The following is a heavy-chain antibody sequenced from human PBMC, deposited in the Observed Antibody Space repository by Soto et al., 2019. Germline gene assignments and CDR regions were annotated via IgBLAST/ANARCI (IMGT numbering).Heavy chain of an antibody. Sequence: GGSLRLSCAASGFTFSSYSMNWVRQAPGKGLEWVSSISSSSSYIYYADSVKGRFTISRDNAKNSLYLQMNSLRAENTAGYYCAGGGYCSSTSCYREGYYYYYGMDVWGQGTTVTVSS. CDR3: AGGGYCSSTSCYREGYYYYYGMDV. D-gene: IGHD2-2*02. J-gene: IGHJ6*02. V-gene: IGHV3-21*01. CDR1: GFTFSSYS. CDR2: ISSSSSYI.